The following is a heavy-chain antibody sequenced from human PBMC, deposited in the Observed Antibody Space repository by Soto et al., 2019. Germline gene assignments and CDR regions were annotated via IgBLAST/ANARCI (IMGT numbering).Heavy chain of an antibody. CDR1: GYTFTSYY. CDR2: INPSGGST. Sequence: ASVKVSCKASGYTFTSYYMHWVRQAPGQGLEWMGIINPSGGSTSYAQKFQGRVTMTRDTSTSTVYMELSSLRSEDTAVYYCAREEAWKDVLSHYYYGMDVWGKGTKVTVS. CDR3: AREEAWKDVLSHYYYGMDV. J-gene: IGHJ6*04. D-gene: IGHD1-1*01. V-gene: IGHV1-46*01.